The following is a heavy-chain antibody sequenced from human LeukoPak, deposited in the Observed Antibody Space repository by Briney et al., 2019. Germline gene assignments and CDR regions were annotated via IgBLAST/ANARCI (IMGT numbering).Heavy chain of an antibody. CDR2: ISSNGGST. CDR3: ARVHYGDSDY. V-gene: IGHV3-64*01. Sequence: GGSLRLPCAASGFTFSSYAMHWVRQAPGKGLEYVSAISSNGGSTYYANSVKGRFTISRDNSKNTLYLQMGSLRAEDMAVYYCARVHYGDSDYWGQGTLVTVSS. J-gene: IGHJ4*02. D-gene: IGHD4-17*01. CDR1: GFTFSSYA.